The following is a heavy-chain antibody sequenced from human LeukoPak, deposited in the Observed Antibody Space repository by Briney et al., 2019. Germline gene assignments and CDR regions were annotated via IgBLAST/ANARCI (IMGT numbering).Heavy chain of an antibody. Sequence: GGSLRLSCAASGFTFSSYGMNWVRQALGKGLEWVSSISSSSSYISYADSVKGRFTISRDNAKNSLYLQMNSLRAEDTAVYYCARDSSWYRFSFDYWGQGTLVTVSS. D-gene: IGHD6-13*01. CDR2: ISSSSSYI. V-gene: IGHV3-21*04. J-gene: IGHJ4*02. CDR1: GFTFSSYG. CDR3: ARDSSWYRFSFDY.